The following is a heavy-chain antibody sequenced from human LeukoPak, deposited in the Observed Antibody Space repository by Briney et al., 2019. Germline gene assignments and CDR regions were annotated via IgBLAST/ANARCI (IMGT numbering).Heavy chain of an antibody. Sequence: SETLSLTCTFSGGSVSGGDSYWSCIRPPPRTVLGWVGYIDYSGSTNYNPSFKSRVTMSVDPSQNQFSLKLSSVAAGDTAVYCCARSSRRYCGGGGCFGYWGQGTLVTVSS. D-gene: IGHD2-15*01. CDR2: IDYSGST. CDR3: ARSSRRYCGGGGCFGY. CDR1: GGSVSGGDSY. J-gene: IGHJ4*03. V-gene: IGHV4-61*08.